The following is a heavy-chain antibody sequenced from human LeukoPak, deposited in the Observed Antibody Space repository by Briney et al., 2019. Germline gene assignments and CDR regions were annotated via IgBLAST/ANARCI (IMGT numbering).Heavy chain of an antibody. CDR3: ARGSSIVGAAYLFDH. CDR2: VYGGGST. CDR1: GFTVSSSY. Sequence: GGSQRLSCAASGFTVSSSYLSWVRQAPGKGLEWVSVVYGGGSTFYADSVKGRFTISRDNSKNTLYLQMNSLRAEDTAVYYCARGSSIVGAAYLFDHWGQGTLVTVSS. J-gene: IGHJ4*02. V-gene: IGHV3-66*01. D-gene: IGHD1-26*01.